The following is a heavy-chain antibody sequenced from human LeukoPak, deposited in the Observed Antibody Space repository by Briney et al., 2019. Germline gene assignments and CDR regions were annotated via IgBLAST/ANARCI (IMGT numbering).Heavy chain of an antibody. Sequence: SVKVSCKASGGTFSSYAISWVRQAPGQGLEWMGGIIPIFGTANYAQKFQGRVTITADESTSTAYMELSSLRSEDTAVYYCARDTYSGGSHDYWGQGTLVTVSS. J-gene: IGHJ4*02. D-gene: IGHD6-19*01. CDR1: GGTFSSYA. CDR2: IIPIFGTA. CDR3: ARDTYSGGSHDY. V-gene: IGHV1-69*13.